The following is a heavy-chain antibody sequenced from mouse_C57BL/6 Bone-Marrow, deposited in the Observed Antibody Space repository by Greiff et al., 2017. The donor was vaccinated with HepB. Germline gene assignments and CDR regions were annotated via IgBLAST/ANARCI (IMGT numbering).Heavy chain of an antibody. Sequence: DVKLQESGPELVKPGASVKISCKASGYSFTGYYMNWVKQSPEKSLEWIGEINPSTGGTTYNQKFKAKATLTVDKSSSTAYMQLKSLTSEDSAVYYCAKESPIYYYGSSHAMDYWGQGTSVTVSS. V-gene: IGHV1-42*01. D-gene: IGHD1-1*01. CDR2: INPSTGGT. CDR1: GYSFTGYY. CDR3: AKESPIYYYGSSHAMDY. J-gene: IGHJ4*01.